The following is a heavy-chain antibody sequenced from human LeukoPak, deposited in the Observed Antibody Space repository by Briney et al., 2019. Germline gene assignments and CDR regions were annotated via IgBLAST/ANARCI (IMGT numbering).Heavy chain of an antibody. V-gene: IGHV4-39*01. CDR3: ARTRTRWYFDL. CDR1: GVTINISSSY. CDR2: IYYSGST. D-gene: IGHD3/OR15-3a*01. Sequence: KASETLSLTCTVAGVTINISSSYWGWIRQSPEKGLEYMVFIYYSGSTYYNPALKRRVTISVDTSKNQLSLRLSSLTAADTAVYYCARTRTRWYFDLWGRGTLVTVSS. J-gene: IGHJ2*01.